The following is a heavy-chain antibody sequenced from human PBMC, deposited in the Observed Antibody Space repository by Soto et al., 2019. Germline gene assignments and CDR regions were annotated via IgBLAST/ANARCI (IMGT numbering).Heavy chain of an antibody. CDR2: IIPIFGTA. Sequence: SVKVSCKASGGTFSSYAISWVRQAPGQGLEWMGGIIPIFGTANYAQKFQGRVTITADESASTAYMELSSLRSEDTAVYYCARERLPGQLWLLYFDYWGQGTLVTVSS. D-gene: IGHD5-18*01. CDR1: GGTFSSYA. CDR3: ARERLPGQLWLLYFDY. J-gene: IGHJ4*02. V-gene: IGHV1-69*13.